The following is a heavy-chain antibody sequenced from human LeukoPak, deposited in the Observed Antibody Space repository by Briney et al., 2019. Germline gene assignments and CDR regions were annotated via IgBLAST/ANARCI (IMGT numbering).Heavy chain of an antibody. Sequence: PGGSLRLSCAASGFTFSDSYMTWVRQAPGKGVEWVAYISGSGHDINYSESAKGRFTISRDNSKNSLYLQMNRLRAEDTALYYCAKVGGYGEGVDYWGQGTLVTVSS. D-gene: IGHD4-17*01. CDR1: GFTFSDSY. V-gene: IGHV3-11*05. J-gene: IGHJ4*02. CDR3: AKVGGYGEGVDY. CDR2: ISGSGHDI.